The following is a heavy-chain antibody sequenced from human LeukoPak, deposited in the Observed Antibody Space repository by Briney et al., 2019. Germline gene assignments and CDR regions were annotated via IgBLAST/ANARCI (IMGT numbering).Heavy chain of an antibody. J-gene: IGHJ4*02. CDR1: GFTFRSYA. CDR2: ISGSGGST. CDR3: AKPYYYDSSGFLFDY. V-gene: IGHV3-23*01. Sequence: GASLRLSCAASGFTFRSYAMIWVRQAPGKGLEWVSAISGSGGSTYYADSVKGRFTISRDNSKNTLYLQMNSLRAEDTAVYYCAKPYYYDSSGFLFDYRGQGTLVTVSS. D-gene: IGHD3-22*01.